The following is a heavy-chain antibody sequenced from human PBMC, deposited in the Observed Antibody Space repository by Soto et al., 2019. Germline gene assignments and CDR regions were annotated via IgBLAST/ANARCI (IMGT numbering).Heavy chain of an antibody. CDR3: ASNVEYDFWSGYYAYYYGMDV. V-gene: IGHV1-69*13. Sequence: GASVKVSCKASGGTFSSYAISWVRQAPGQGLEWMGGIIPIFGTANYAQKFQGRVTITADESTSTAYMELSSLRSEDTAVYYCASNVEYDFWSGYYAYYYGMDVWGQGTTVTVSS. CDR1: GGTFSSYA. CDR2: IIPIFGTA. J-gene: IGHJ6*02. D-gene: IGHD3-3*01.